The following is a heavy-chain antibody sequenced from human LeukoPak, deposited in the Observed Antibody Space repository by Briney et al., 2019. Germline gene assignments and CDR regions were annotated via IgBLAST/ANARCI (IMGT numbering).Heavy chain of an antibody. CDR3: AKDRRSYSSIDY. D-gene: IGHD6-19*01. V-gene: IGHV3-30*18. CDR1: GFTFSSYG. Sequence: GGSLRLSCAASGFTFSSYGMHWVRQAPGKGLEWVAVISYDGSNKYYADSVKGRFTISRDNSKNTLYLQMNSLRAEGTAVYYCAKDRRSYSSIDYWGQGTLVTVSS. CDR2: ISYDGSNK. J-gene: IGHJ4*02.